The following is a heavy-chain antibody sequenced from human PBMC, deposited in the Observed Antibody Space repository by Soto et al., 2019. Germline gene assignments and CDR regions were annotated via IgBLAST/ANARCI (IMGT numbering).Heavy chain of an antibody. Sequence: SETLSLTCAVYGGSFSGYYWSWIRQPPGKGLEWIGEINHSGSTNYNPSLKSRVTISVDTSKNQFSLKLSSVTAADTAVYYCARGTQWRLPFDYWGQGTLVTVSS. J-gene: IGHJ4*02. D-gene: IGHD6-19*01. CDR1: GGSFSGYY. CDR3: ARGTQWRLPFDY. V-gene: IGHV4-34*01. CDR2: INHSGST.